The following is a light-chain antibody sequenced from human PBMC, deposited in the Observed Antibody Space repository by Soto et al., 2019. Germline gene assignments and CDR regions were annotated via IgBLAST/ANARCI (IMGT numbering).Light chain of an antibody. CDR1: SSDVGSYNY. Sequence: QSVLTQPRSVSGSPGQSVTISCTGTSSDVGSYNYVSWYQQHPGKAPKLMICDVSKRPSGVPDRFSGSKSDNTASLTISGLQAEDEADYYCCSYAGSYTWVFGGGTKLTVL. V-gene: IGLV2-11*01. CDR2: DVS. J-gene: IGLJ3*02. CDR3: CSYAGSYTWV.